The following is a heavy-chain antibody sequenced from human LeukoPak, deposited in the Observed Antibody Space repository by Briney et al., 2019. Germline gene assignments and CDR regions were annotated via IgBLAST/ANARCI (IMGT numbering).Heavy chain of an antibody. CDR2: IKQDGSER. V-gene: IGHV3-7*03. D-gene: IGHD6-19*01. Sequence: GGSLRLSCAASGFAFSSYWMTWVRQAPGKGLEWVANIKQDGSERNYVDSVKGRFTISRDNAKNSLYLQMNTLRDEDTAVYYCATGAGCGYWGQGTLVTVSS. CDR1: GFAFSSYW. CDR3: ATGAGCGY. J-gene: IGHJ4*02.